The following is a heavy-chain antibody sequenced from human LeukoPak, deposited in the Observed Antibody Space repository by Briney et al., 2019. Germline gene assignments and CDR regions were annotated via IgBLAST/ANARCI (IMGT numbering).Heavy chain of an antibody. J-gene: IGHJ4*02. CDR3: ATGGGYYYNY. CDR2: ISGNGGTT. V-gene: IGHV3-64*01. D-gene: IGHD3-22*01. CDR1: GFTFSSYG. Sequence: GGSLRLSCAASGFTFSSYGMHWVRQAPGKGLEFVSGISGNGGTTDYASSVKGRFTISRDNSKNTLYLQMGSLRPEDMAVYYCATGGGYYYNYWGQGTPVTVSS.